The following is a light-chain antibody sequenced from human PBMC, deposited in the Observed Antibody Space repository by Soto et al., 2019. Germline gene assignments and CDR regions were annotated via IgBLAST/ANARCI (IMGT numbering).Light chain of an antibody. J-gene: IGLJ2*01. Sequence: QSVLTQPPSVSEAPRQRVTISCSGSSSNIGNNAVNWYQQLPGKAPKLLIYYDDLLPSGVSDRFSGSKSGTSASLAISGHQSEHEADYYCAAWDDSLHGHVFGGGTKLTVL. CDR3: AAWDDSLHGHV. CDR2: YDD. V-gene: IGLV1-36*01. CDR1: SSNIGNNA.